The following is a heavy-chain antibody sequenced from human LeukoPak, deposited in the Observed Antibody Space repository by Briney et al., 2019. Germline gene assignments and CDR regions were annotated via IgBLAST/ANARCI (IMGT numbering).Heavy chain of an antibody. D-gene: IGHD5-18*01. CDR2: ISSSGSTI. V-gene: IGHV3-48*03. CDR1: GFTFSSYE. J-gene: IGHJ4*02. CDR3: ARDLTGGYSYGDY. Sequence: GSLRLSCAASGFTFSSYEMNWVRQAPGKGLEWVSYISSSGSTIYYADSVKGRFTISRDNAKNSLYLQMNSLRAEDAAVYYCARDLTGGYSYGDYWGQGTLVTVSS.